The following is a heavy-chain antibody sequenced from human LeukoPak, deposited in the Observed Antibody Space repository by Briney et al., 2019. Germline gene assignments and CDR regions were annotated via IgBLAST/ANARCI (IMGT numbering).Heavy chain of an antibody. Sequence: PGGSLRLSCAASGFTVSSNYMSWVRQAPGKGLEWVSIIYTGGSTYCADSVKGRFTISRDNSKNTLYLQMNSLRAEDTAVYYCARAPCSSTSCYSLNWGQGTLVTVSS. CDR3: ARAPCSSTSCYSLN. J-gene: IGHJ4*02. V-gene: IGHV3-53*01. CDR1: GFTVSSNY. D-gene: IGHD2-2*02. CDR2: IYTGGST.